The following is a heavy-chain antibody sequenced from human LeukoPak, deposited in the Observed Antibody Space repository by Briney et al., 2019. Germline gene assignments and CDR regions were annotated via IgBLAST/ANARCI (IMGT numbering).Heavy chain of an antibody. CDR2: IYYTGNT. CDR3: ARGRVAYSAYYFDY. Sequence: SETLSLTCTVSGDSITNYFWSGIRQPPGKGLEWIGYIYYTGNTNYKPSLKSRVTISVDTSTNQFSLRLRSVTAADTAVYYCARGRVAYSAYYFDYWGRGTLVTVSS. CDR1: GDSITNYF. D-gene: IGHD2-15*01. J-gene: IGHJ4*02. V-gene: IGHV4-59*01.